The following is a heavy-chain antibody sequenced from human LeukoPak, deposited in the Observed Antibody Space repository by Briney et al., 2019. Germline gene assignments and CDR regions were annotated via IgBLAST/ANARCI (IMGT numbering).Heavy chain of an antibody. V-gene: IGHV3-30*02. CDR1: GFTFSNYD. J-gene: IGHJ5*02. CDR2: IWSDGRNR. Sequence: GGSLRLSCAALGFTFSNYDMHWVRQAPGKGLEWVAFIWSDGRNRYYVDSVKGRFTISRDNSKNTLYLQMNSLRAEDTAVYYCDAMVRGQGAWGQGTLVTVSS. D-gene: IGHD3-10*01. CDR3: DAMVRGQGA.